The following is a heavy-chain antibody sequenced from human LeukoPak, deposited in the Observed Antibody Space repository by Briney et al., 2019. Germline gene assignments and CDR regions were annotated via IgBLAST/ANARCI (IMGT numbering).Heavy chain of an antibody. V-gene: IGHV3-23*01. D-gene: IGHD3-22*01. Sequence: GGSLRLSCAASGFTFSSYAMTWVRQAPGKGLEWVSVINKSGGSTYYADSVKGRFTISRDNSKNTLFLQMNSLRAEDTAVYYCAKGSSRYYDSSAYYYYNWGQGTLVTVSS. CDR3: AKGSSRYYDSSAYYYYN. J-gene: IGHJ4*02. CDR1: GFTFSSYA. CDR2: INKSGGST.